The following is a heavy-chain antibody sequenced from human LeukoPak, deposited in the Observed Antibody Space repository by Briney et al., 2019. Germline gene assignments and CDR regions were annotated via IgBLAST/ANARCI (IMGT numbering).Heavy chain of an antibody. Sequence: PGGSLRLSCAASGFIFSNYGMSWVRQAPGKGLEWVSAISGSGGSTYYADSVKGRFTISRDNSKNTLYLQMNSLKTEDTAVYYCTTAHSLWFGELSVYYFDYWGQGTLVTVSS. CDR1: GFIFSNYG. CDR2: ISGSGGST. V-gene: IGHV3-23*01. CDR3: TTAHSLWFGELSVYYFDY. J-gene: IGHJ4*02. D-gene: IGHD3-10*01.